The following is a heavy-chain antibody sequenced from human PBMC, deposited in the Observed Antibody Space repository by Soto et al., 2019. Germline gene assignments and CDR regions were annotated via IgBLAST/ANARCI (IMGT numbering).Heavy chain of an antibody. V-gene: IGHV1-18*01. CDR2: ISAYNGNT. CDR3: ARDHADYYYYYGMDV. Sequence: ASVKVSCKASGYTFTSYGISWVRQAPVQGLEWMGWISAYNGNTNYAQKLQGRVTMTTDTSTSTAYMELRSLRSDDTAVYYCARDHADYYYYYGMDVWGQGTTVTVSS. CDR1: GYTFTSYG. J-gene: IGHJ6*02.